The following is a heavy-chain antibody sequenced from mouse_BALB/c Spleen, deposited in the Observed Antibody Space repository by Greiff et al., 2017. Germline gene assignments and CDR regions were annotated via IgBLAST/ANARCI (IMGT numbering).Heavy chain of an antibody. Sequence: VQLQQSGPGLVAPSQSLSITCTVSGFSLTGYGVNWVRQPPGKGLEWLGMIWGDGSTDYNSALKSRLSISKDNSKSQVFLKMNSLQTDDTARYYCARESSLATGYFDYWGQGTTLTVSS. V-gene: IGHV2-6-7*01. CDR2: IWGDGST. CDR3: ARESSLATGYFDY. J-gene: IGHJ2*01. CDR1: GFSLTGYG. D-gene: IGHD1-1*01.